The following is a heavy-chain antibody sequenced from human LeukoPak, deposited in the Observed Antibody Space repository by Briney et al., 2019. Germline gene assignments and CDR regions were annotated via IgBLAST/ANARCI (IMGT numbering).Heavy chain of an antibody. V-gene: IGHV3-30*03. CDR1: GFTFSSYG. CDR2: ISYDGSNK. Sequence: PGGSLRLSCAASGFTFSSYGMHWVRQAPGKGLEWVAVISYDGSNKYYADSVRGRFTISRDNAGNSLYLQMNSLRVEDTAVYYCARAPTVLVGYCSSSSCQADYWGQGTLVTVSS. D-gene: IGHD2-2*01. CDR3: ARAPTVLVGYCSSSSCQADY. J-gene: IGHJ4*02.